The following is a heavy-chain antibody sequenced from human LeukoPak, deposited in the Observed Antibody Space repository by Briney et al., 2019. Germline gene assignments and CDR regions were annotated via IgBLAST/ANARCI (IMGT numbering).Heavy chain of an antibody. V-gene: IGHV3-30*18. D-gene: IGHD6-19*01. CDR3: AKGGGKQWLKYYFDY. CDR1: GFTFSSYG. J-gene: IGHJ4*02. CDR2: ISCDGSNK. Sequence: PGRSLRLSCAASGFTFSSYGMHWVRQAPGKGLEWVAVISCDGSNKYYADSVKGRFTISRDNSKNTLYLQINSLRAEDTAVYYCAKGGGKQWLKYYFDYWGQGTLVTVSS.